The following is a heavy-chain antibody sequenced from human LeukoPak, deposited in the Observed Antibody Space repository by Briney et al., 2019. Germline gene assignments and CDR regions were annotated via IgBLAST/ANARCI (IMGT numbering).Heavy chain of an antibody. V-gene: IGHV3-23*01. Sequence: HPGGSLRLSCAASGFTVTNAWMSWVRQAPGKGLEWVSAISGSGGSTYYADSVKGRFTISRDNSKNTLYLQMNSLRAEDTAVYYCAKAFGVRGVIFPPHFDYWGQGTLVTVSS. CDR3: AKAFGVRGVIFPPHFDY. D-gene: IGHD3-10*01. CDR1: GFTVTNAW. CDR2: ISGSGGST. J-gene: IGHJ4*02.